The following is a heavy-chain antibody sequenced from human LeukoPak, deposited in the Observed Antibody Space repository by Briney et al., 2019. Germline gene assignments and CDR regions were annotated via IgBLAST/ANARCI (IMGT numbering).Heavy chain of an antibody. CDR1: GGSFSGYY. CDR3: ARGTDLYCSSTSCYSVHYYGMDV. CDR2: INHSGST. J-gene: IGHJ6*02. V-gene: IGHV4-34*01. D-gene: IGHD2-2*01. Sequence: PSETLSLTCAVYGGSFSGYYWSWIRQPPGKGLEWIGEINHSGSTNYNPSLKSRVTISVDTSKNQFSLKLSSVTAADTAVYYCARGTDLYCSSTSCYSVHYYGMDVWGQGTTVTVSS.